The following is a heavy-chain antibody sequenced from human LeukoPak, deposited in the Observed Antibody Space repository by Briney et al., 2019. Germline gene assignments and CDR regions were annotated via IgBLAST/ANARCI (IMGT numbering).Heavy chain of an antibody. CDR2: IYYSGST. V-gene: IGHV4-39*01. CDR1: GGSISSSSYY. D-gene: IGHD4-23*01. Sequence: PSETLSLTCTVSGGSISSSSYYWGWIRQPPGKGLEWIESIYYSGSTYYNPSLKSRVTISVDTSKNQFSLKLSSVTAADTAVYYCARHVVSTVVNSNWGYFDYWGQGTLVTVSS. J-gene: IGHJ4*02. CDR3: ARHVVSTVVNSNWGYFDY.